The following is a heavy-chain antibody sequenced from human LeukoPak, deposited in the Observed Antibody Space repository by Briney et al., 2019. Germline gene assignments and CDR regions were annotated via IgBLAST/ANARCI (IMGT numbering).Heavy chain of an antibody. CDR3: ARGKEYDYVWGSYHSYYFDY. CDR2: INHSGST. J-gene: IGHJ4*02. V-gene: IGHV4-34*01. Sequence: SETLSLTCAVYGGSFSGYYWSWIRQPPGKGLEWIGEINHSGSTNYNPSLKSRVTISVDTSKNQFSLKLSSVTAADTAVYYCARGKEYDYVWGSYHSYYFDYWGQGTLVTVSS. D-gene: IGHD3-16*02. CDR1: GGSFSGYY.